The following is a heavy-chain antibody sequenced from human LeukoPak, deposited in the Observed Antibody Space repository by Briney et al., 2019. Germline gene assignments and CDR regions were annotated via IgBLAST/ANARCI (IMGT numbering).Heavy chain of an antibody. CDR2: ISSSSSYI. CDR3: AKDSYYYDSSGYYLDY. V-gene: IGHV3-21*01. J-gene: IGHJ4*02. D-gene: IGHD3-22*01. CDR1: GFTFSSYS. Sequence: GGSLRLSCAASGFTFSSYSMNWVRQAPGKGLEWVSSISSSSSYIYYADSVKGRFTISRDNSKNTLYLQMNSLRAEDTAVYYCAKDSYYYDSSGYYLDYWGQGTLVIVSS.